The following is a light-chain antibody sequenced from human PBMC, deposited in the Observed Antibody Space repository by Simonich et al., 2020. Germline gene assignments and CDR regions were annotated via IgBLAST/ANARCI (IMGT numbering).Light chain of an antibody. CDR1: QSVSSN. Sequence: EIVMTQSPATLSVSPGERATLSCRASQSVSSNLAWYQQKPGKAPRLLIYGSSTRATGNPARFSGSVSGTEFTLTISSMQSEDFAVYYCQQYNNWPLFGPGTKVDIK. V-gene: IGKV3-15*01. J-gene: IGKJ3*01. CDR2: GSS. CDR3: QQYNNWPL.